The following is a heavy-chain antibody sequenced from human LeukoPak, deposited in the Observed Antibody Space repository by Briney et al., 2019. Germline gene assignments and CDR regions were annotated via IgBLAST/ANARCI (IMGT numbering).Heavy chain of an antibody. D-gene: IGHD3-3*01. CDR3: ARAGYDFWSGYYYYYYYYMDV. V-gene: IGHV4-34*01. CDR2: INHSGST. J-gene: IGHJ6*03. CDR1: GGSFSGYY. Sequence: SETLSLTCAVYGGSFSGYYWSWIRQPPGKGLEWIGEINHSGSTNYNPSLKSRVTISVDTSKNQFSLKLSSVTAADTAVYYCARAGYDFWSGYYYYYYYYMDVWGKGTTVTVSS.